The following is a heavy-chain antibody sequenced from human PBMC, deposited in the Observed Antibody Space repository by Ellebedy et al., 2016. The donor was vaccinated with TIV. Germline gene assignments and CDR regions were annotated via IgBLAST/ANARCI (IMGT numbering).Heavy chain of an antibody. CDR1: GDTFKDYA. V-gene: IGHV1-69*10. CDR3: ARWVYNYGPRLFYFDY. J-gene: IGHJ4*02. CDR2: IVPVFGIA. Sequence: AASVKVSCKASGDTFKDYAISWVRQAPGQGLAWMGVIVPVFGIAKYAQKFEGRVTVTADKSTTTAYMELSGLRPDDTAMYYCARWVYNYGPRLFYFDYWGQGTLVTVSS. D-gene: IGHD5-18*01.